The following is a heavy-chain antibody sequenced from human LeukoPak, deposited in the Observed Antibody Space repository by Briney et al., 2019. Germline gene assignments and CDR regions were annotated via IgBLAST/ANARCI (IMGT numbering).Heavy chain of an antibody. CDR1: GGSFSGYY. CDR2: INHSGGT. J-gene: IGHJ4*02. V-gene: IGHV4-34*01. Sequence: SETLSLTCAVYGGSFSGYYWSWIRQPPGKGLEWIGEINHSGGTNYNPSLKSRVTISVDTSKNQFSLKLSSVTAADTAVYYCARDFEYSSSSGFDYWGQGTLVTVSS. D-gene: IGHD6-6*01. CDR3: ARDFEYSSSSGFDY.